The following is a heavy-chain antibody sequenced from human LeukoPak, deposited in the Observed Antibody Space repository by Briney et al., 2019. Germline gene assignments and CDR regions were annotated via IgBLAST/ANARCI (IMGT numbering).Heavy chain of an antibody. Sequence: PGGSLRLSCAASGFTFSDYSMNWVRQAPGKGLEWISYVGISSGNTKYADSVKGRFTISGDKAKNSPYLQMNSLRVEDTAVYYCARDTKYAFDNWGQGTLVTVSS. CDR2: VGISSGNT. D-gene: IGHD2-2*01. J-gene: IGHJ4*02. CDR3: ARDTKYAFDN. CDR1: GFTFSDYS. V-gene: IGHV3-48*01.